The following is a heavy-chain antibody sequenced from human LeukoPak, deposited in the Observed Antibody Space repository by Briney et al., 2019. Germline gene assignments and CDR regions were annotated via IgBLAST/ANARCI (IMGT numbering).Heavy chain of an antibody. D-gene: IGHD6-6*01. CDR1: GFTVTTNY. V-gene: IGHV3-53*04. J-gene: IGHJ3*02. CDR2: IYSDDKT. CDR3: ARVSEHNTSSHTFDI. Sequence: GGSLKLSCAASGFTVTTNYMSWVRQAPGKGLEWVSVIYSDDKTYYADFVKGRFTISRHNSRNTVFLQMNSLRPEDTAVYYCARVSEHNTSSHTFDIWGQGTMVTVSS.